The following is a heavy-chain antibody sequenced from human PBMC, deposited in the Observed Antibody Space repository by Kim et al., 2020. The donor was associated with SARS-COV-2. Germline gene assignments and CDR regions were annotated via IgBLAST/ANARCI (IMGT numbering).Heavy chain of an antibody. V-gene: IGHV3-66*01. D-gene: IGHD2-15*01. CDR3: ARYRGSYYYYGMDV. J-gene: IGHJ6*02. Sequence: ADPVKGRFPISRDNSKNTLYLQMNSLGAEDTAVYYCARYRGSYYYYGMDVWGQGTTVTVSS.